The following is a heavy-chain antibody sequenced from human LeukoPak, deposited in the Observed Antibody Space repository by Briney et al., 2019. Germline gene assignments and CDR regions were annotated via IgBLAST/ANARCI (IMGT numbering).Heavy chain of an antibody. V-gene: IGHV1-8*03. CDR2: MNPNSGNT. Sequence: ASVKVSCKASGCTFTSYDINWVRQATGQGLEWMGWMNPNSGNTGYAQKFQGRVTITRNTSISTAYMELSSLRSEDTAVYYCARGGDIYSSSWYGYWGQGTLVTVSS. CDR1: GCTFTSYD. J-gene: IGHJ4*02. D-gene: IGHD6-13*01. CDR3: ARGGDIYSSSWYGY.